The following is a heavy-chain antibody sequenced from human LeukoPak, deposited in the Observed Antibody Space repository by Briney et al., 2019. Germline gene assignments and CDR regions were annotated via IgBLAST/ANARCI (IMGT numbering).Heavy chain of an antibody. D-gene: IGHD1-26*01. V-gene: IGHV4-61*02. CDR1: GGSISSGSYY. CDR3: AREEALGSGSFDY. Sequence: SETLSLTCTVSGGSISSGSYYWSWIRQPAGKGLEWIGRIYTSGSTNYNPSLKSRVTISVDTSKNQLSLKLSSVTAADTAVYYCAREEALGSGSFDYWGQGTLVTVSS. CDR2: IYTSGST. J-gene: IGHJ4*02.